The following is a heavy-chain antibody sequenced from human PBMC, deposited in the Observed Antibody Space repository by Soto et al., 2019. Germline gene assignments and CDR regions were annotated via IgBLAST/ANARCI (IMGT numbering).Heavy chain of an antibody. CDR3: ARRSGSGYYYVPYYFDY. D-gene: IGHD3-22*01. V-gene: IGHV5-51*01. J-gene: IGHJ4*02. Sequence: GESLKISCKGSGYSFTSYWIGWVRQMPGKALEWMGIIYPGDSDTRYSPSFQGQVTISADKSISTAYLQWSSLKASDTAMYYCARRSGSGYYYVPYYFDYWGQGTLVTVSS. CDR2: IYPGDSDT. CDR1: GYSFTSYW.